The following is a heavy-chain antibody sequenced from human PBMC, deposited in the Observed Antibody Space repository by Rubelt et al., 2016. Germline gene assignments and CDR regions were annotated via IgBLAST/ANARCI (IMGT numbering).Heavy chain of an antibody. CDR1: GFTFRNYS. V-gene: IGHV3-74*02. Sequence: EVQLLESGGGLVQPGGSLRLSCAASGFTFRNYSMHWVRQVPGKGLVWVSRINRDGSSIDYADSVKGRFTVSRDNAKNMVYLQMNSLRVDDTAVYYCARPTLMAYEWGQGTLVTVSS. CDR2: INRDGSSI. J-gene: IGHJ4*02. D-gene: IGHD5-24*01. CDR3: ARPTLMAYE.